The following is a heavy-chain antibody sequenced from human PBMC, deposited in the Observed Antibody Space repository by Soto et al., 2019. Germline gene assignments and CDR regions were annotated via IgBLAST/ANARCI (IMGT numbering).Heavy chain of an antibody. CDR3: AHRVLRTVFGLVTTTAIYFDF. J-gene: IGHJ4*02. CDR1: GFSLTTSGVG. V-gene: IGHV2-5*02. D-gene: IGHD3-3*01. CDR2: IYWDDDK. Sequence: QITLNESGPTQVKPRQTLTLTCTFSGFSLTTSGVGVGWIRQSPGKAPDWLALIYWDDDKRYSPSLKGRLTITKDSSKNQVVLTMADLDPADTATYYCAHRVLRTVFGLVTTTAIYFDFWGQGTPVAVSS.